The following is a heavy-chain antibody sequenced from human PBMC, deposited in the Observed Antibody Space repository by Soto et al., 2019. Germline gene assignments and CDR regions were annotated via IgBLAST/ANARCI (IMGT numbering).Heavy chain of an antibody. D-gene: IGHD6-13*01. Sequence: SETLSLTCTVSGGSISSGGYYWSWIRQHPGKGLEWIGYIFYSGSTYYNPSLKSRVTISVDTSKNQFSLKLSSVTAADTAVYYCARDRAAAGYYYYGMDVWGQGTTVTVSS. CDR3: ARDRAAAGYYYYGMDV. CDR1: GGSISSGGYY. V-gene: IGHV4-31*03. CDR2: IFYSGST. J-gene: IGHJ6*02.